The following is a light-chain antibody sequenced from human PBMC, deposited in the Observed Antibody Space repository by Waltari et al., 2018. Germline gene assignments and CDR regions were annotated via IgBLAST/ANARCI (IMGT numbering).Light chain of an antibody. CDR3: WSTDSSGYYGV. Sequence: SYELTQAPSVSVSPGQTARITCSGAELPKRTVFWYQQKSGQAPVLVIYEDNKRPSGIPERFSGSTSDTLATLTISGAQVDDESDFYCWSTDSSGYYGVFGGGTKLTVL. V-gene: IGLV3-10*01. CDR2: EDN. J-gene: IGLJ3*02. CDR1: ELPKRT.